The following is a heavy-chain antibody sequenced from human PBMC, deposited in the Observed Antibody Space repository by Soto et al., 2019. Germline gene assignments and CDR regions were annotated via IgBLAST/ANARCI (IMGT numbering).Heavy chain of an antibody. CDR2: IYPGDSDT. Sequence: GESLKISCKGSGYSFTSYWIGWVRQMPGKGLEWMGIIYPGDSDTRYSPSFQGQVTISADKSISTAYLQWSSLKASDTAMYYCARLRGENEYYDSSGYYPAQYYDYYGMDVWGQGTTVTVSS. CDR3: ARLRGENEYYDSSGYYPAQYYDYYGMDV. CDR1: GYSFTSYW. D-gene: IGHD3-22*01. J-gene: IGHJ6*02. V-gene: IGHV5-51*01.